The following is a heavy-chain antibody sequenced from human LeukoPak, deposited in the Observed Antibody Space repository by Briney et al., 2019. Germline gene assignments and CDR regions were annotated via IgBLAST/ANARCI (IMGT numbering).Heavy chain of an antibody. CDR3: ARPPNWDSSAYWSMDV. J-gene: IGHJ6*02. CDR1: GFNSNRSW. D-gene: IGHD2-8*02. Sequence: RGSLRVSREGSGFNSNRSWMNWVRLAPGKGVGWVASINEGGGEKHYVDSVKGRFTISRDNDKNCLYLQMTSLRVEDTAVYYCARPPNWDSSAYWSMDVWGQGTAVIVSS. CDR2: INEGGGEK. V-gene: IGHV3-7*01.